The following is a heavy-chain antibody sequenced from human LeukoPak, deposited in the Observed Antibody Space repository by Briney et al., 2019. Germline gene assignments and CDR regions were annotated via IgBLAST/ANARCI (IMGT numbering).Heavy chain of an antibody. D-gene: IGHD3-10*01. V-gene: IGHV4-31*03. J-gene: IGHJ5*02. CDR2: IYYSGST. CDR3: ARALRGGSGNWFDP. CDR1: GGSISSGGYY. Sequence: SETLSLTCTVSGGSISSGGYYWSWIRQHPGKGLEWIGYIYYSGSTYYNPSLKSRVTISVDTSKNQFSLKLSSVTAADTAVYYCARALRGGSGNWFDPWGQGTLVTVSS.